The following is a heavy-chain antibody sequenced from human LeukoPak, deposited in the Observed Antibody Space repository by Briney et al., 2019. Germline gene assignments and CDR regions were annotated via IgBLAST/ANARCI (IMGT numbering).Heavy chain of an antibody. CDR2: IKQGGNEK. CDR1: GFTFSSYL. V-gene: IGHV3-7*01. Sequence: GGSLRLSCAASGFTFSSYLMSWVRQAPGKGLEWVANIKQGGNEKYYVDSVKGRFTISRDNAKSSLYLQMNSLRAEDTAIYYCAREGQQVVPSYYYYYMDVWGKGTTVTVSS. D-gene: IGHD6-6*01. CDR3: AREGQQVVPSYYYYYMDV. J-gene: IGHJ6*03.